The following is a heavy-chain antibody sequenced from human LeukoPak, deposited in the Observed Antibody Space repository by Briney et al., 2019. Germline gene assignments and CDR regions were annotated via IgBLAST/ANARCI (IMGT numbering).Heavy chain of an antibody. Sequence: GGSLRLSCAASGLTFSDYAIHWVRQCPGKGLEWVSAISGSGGSTYYADSVKGRFTISRDNSKNTLYLQMNSLRAEDTAVYYCARVGGGYGDYLGDEDWFDPWGQGTLVTVSS. D-gene: IGHD4-17*01. J-gene: IGHJ5*02. CDR2: ISGSGGST. V-gene: IGHV3-23*01. CDR3: ARVGGGYGDYLGDEDWFDP. CDR1: GLTFSDYA.